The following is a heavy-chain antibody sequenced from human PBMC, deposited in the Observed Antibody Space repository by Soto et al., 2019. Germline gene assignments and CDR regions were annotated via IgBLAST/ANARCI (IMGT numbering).Heavy chain of an antibody. J-gene: IGHJ6*02. CDR3: ARDQLRFLEWLSYGMDV. Sequence: GGSLRLSCAASGLTFSSYWMSWVRQAPGKGLEWVANIKQDGSEKYYVDSVKGRFTISRDNAKNSLYLQMNSLRAEDTAVYYCARDQLRFLEWLSYGMDVWGQGTTVTVSS. V-gene: IGHV3-7*03. CDR1: GLTFSSYW. CDR2: IKQDGSEK. D-gene: IGHD3-3*01.